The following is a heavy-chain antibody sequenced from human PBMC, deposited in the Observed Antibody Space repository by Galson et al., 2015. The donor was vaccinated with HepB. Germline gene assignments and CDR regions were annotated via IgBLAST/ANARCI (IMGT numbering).Heavy chain of an antibody. V-gene: IGHV4-39*01. CDR2: IYYSGNT. D-gene: IGHD3-10*01. Sequence: LSLTCTVSGGSISSSNYNWGWIRQPPGKGLEWIGSIYYSGNTYYNPSLKSRVTISVDTSKNQFSLKLSSVTAADTAVYYCARQGNYGSGPFGNWGQGTLVTASS. CDR1: GGSISSSNYN. CDR3: ARQGNYGSGPFGN. J-gene: IGHJ4*02.